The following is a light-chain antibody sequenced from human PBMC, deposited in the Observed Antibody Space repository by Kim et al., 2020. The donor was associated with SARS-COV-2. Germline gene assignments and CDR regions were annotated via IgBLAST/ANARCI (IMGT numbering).Light chain of an antibody. J-gene: IGLJ3*02. CDR3: QAWDSTTAV. CDR1: KLGDKL. V-gene: IGLV3-1*01. Sequence: SVSPGQTASITCSGDKLGDKLASWYQQKPGQSPVLVMYQNSKRYSGIPGRFSGSNSGNTATLTISGTQAMDEADYFCQAWDSTTAVFGGGTKLTVL. CDR2: QNS.